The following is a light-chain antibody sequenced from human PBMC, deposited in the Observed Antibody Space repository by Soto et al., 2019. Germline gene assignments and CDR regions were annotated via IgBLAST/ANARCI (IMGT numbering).Light chain of an antibody. J-gene: IGLJ3*02. CDR3: CSYAGSSTPGV. CDR2: EGS. CDR1: SSDVGAYNL. Sequence: QSALTQPASVSGSPGQSITISCTGTSSDVGAYNLVSWYQHHPGKAPKLMIYEGSKRPSGVSNRFSGSKSGNTASLTISGLQAEDEADYYCCSYAGSSTPGVFGGGTQLTVL. V-gene: IGLV2-23*01.